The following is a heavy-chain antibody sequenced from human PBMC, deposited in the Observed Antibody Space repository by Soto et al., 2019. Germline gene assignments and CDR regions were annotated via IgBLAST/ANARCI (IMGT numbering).Heavy chain of an antibody. V-gene: IGHV3-23*01. J-gene: IGHJ4*02. Sequence: GGSLRLSCAASGFTFSSYAMSWVRQAPGKGLEWVSAIRGSGGSTYYADSVKGRFTISRDNSKNTLYLQMNSLRAEDTAVYYCAKNSYGYSSSELDYWGQGTLVTVSS. CDR3: AKNSYGYSSSELDY. D-gene: IGHD6-6*01. CDR2: IRGSGGST. CDR1: GFTFSSYA.